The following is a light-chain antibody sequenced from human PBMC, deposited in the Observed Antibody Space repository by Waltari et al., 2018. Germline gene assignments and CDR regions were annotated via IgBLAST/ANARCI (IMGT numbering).Light chain of an antibody. CDR1: QTIDRF. Sequence: DIQSTQSPSYLSASVGDRVTITCRASQTIDRFLNLYQQKPGTAPKLLIFATSILQRGVPSRFRGSGSGTDFTLNIASLHPEDFVTYYCQQSYSLPLTFGQGTKVEI. V-gene: IGKV1-39*01. CDR2: ATS. CDR3: QQSYSLPLT. J-gene: IGKJ1*01.